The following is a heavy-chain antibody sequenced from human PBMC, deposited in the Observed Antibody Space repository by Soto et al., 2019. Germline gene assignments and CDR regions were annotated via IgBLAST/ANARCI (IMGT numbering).Heavy chain of an antibody. Sequence: SETLSLTCTVSGGSFSGYFWTWIRQPPGKGLEWLAEINHSGITNYNPSVESRVSMSVDTSKNQFSLRLYSVTAADTAVYYCVRGPYNYNSRYFDYWGQGXLVTVYS. D-gene: IGHD1-1*01. CDR3: VRGPYNYNSRYFDY. J-gene: IGHJ4*02. V-gene: IGHV4-34*01. CDR2: INHSGIT. CDR1: GGSFSGYF.